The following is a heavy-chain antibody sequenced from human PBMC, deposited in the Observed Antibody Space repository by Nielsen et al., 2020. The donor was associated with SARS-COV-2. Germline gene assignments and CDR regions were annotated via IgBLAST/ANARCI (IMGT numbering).Heavy chain of an antibody. J-gene: IGHJ5*02. D-gene: IGHD4-17*01. V-gene: IGHV3-21*01. CDR2: ISSSSSYI. CDR1: GFTFSSYS. Sequence: GESLKISCAASGFTFSSYSMNWVRQAPGKGLEWVSSISSSSSYIYYADSVKGRFTISTDTSKNTLYLQMNSLRAEDTAVYYCASSYGDSYNWFDPWGQGTLVTVSS. CDR3: ASSYGDSYNWFDP.